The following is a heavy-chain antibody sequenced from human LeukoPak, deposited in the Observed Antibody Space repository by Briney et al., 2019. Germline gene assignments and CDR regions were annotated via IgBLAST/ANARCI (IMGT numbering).Heavy chain of an antibody. CDR1: GGSISSYY. J-gene: IGHJ4*02. Sequence: PSETLSLTCTVSGGSISSYYWSLIRQPPGKGLEWIGYIYYSGSTNYNPSLKSRVTISVDTSKNQFSLKLSSVTAADTAVYYCARLRGRGYYFDYWGQGTLVTVSS. CDR3: ARLRGRGYYFDY. V-gene: IGHV4-59*01. CDR2: IYYSGST. D-gene: IGHD3-10*01.